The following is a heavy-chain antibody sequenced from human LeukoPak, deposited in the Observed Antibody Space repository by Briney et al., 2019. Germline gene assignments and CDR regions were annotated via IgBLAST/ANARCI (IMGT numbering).Heavy chain of an antibody. V-gene: IGHV3-49*03. CDR3: TPTAYYSYGTDFDY. Sequence: GGSLRLSCTASGFTFGDYAMSWFRQAPGKGLEWVGFIRSNAYGGTTEYAASVKGRFTISRDDSKSIAYLQMNSLKTEDTAVYYCTPTAYYSYGTDFDYWGQGTLVTVSS. D-gene: IGHD5-18*01. CDR1: GFTFGDYA. J-gene: IGHJ4*02. CDR2: IRSNAYGGTT.